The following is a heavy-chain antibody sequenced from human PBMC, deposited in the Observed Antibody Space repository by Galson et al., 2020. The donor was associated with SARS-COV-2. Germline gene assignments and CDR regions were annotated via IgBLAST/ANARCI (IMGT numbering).Heavy chain of an antibody. CDR2: IGTAGDT. CDR3: ARGDYYGSGLYYYYYMDV. J-gene: IGHJ6*03. Sequence: GDSLKISCAASGFTFSSYDMHWVRQATGKGLEWVSTIGTAGDTYYPGSVKGRFTISRENAKNSLYLQMNSLRAGDTAVYYCARGDYYGSGLYYYYYMDVWGKGTTVTVAS. D-gene: IGHD3-10*01. V-gene: IGHV3-13*01. CDR1: GFTFSSYD.